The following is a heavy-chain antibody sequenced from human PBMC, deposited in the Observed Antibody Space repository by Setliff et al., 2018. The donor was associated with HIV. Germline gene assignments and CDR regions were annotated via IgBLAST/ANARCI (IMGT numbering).Heavy chain of an antibody. V-gene: IGHV4-31*03. CDR1: GGSISSGSYY. J-gene: IGHJ5*02. CDR2: IFYSGST. CDR3: ARCITSVGTRWFDP. Sequence: SETLSLTCSVSGGSISSGSYYWSWIRQHPGKGLEWIGYIFYSGSTTYNPSLKSRVTMSVDTSKNQFSLSLSSVTAADTAVYFCARCITSVGTRWFDPWGQGTLVTVSS.